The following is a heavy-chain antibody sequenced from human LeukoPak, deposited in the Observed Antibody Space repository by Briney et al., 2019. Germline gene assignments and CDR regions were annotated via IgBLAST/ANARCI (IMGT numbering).Heavy chain of an antibody. CDR3: ARCAVAYYDFWSGYYPFDP. CDR1: GGSFSGYY. CDR2: INHSGST. V-gene: IGHV4-34*01. J-gene: IGHJ5*02. D-gene: IGHD3-3*01. Sequence: SETLSLTCAVYGGSFSGYYWSWIRQPPGKGLEWIGEINHSGSTNYNPSLKSRVTISVDTSKNQFSLKLSSVTAADTAVYYCARCAVAYYDFWSGYYPFDPWGQGTLVTVSS.